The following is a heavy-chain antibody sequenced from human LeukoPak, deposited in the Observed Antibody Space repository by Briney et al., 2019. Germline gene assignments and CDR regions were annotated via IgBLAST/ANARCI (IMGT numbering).Heavy chain of an antibody. V-gene: IGHV5-51*01. D-gene: IGHD2-15*01. CDR1: GYSFTSYW. CDR3: ARPTGLYCSGGSCYPWSWFDS. Sequence: GESLKISCKGSGYSFTSYWIGWVRQMPGKGLEWMGIIYPGDSDTRYSPSFQGQVTISADKSISTAYLQWSSLRASDTAMYYCARPTGLYCSGGSCYPWSWFDSWGQGTLVTVSS. J-gene: IGHJ5*01. CDR2: IYPGDSDT.